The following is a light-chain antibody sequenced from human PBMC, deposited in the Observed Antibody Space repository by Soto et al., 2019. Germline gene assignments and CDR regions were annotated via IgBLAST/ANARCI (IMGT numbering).Light chain of an antibody. J-gene: IGLJ2*01. CDR1: SSNIGAGYD. Sequence: QSVLTQLPSVSGAPGQRGTISCTGSSSNIGAGYDVHWYQQLPGTAPKLLIYGNSNRPSGVPDRFSGSKSGTSASLAITGLQAEDEADYYCQSYDSSLSVVVFGGGTKVTVL. CDR2: GNS. V-gene: IGLV1-40*01. CDR3: QSYDSSLSVVV.